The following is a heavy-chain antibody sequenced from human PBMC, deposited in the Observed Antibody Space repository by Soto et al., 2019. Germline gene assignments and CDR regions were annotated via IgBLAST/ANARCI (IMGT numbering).Heavy chain of an antibody. CDR2: IYDSGTI. D-gene: IGHD4-17*01. J-gene: IGHJ5*02. V-gene: IGHV4-59*08. CDR1: GGSINSYY. CDR3: ARHGHDYGDYWWFDP. Sequence: SETLSLTCNVSGGSINSYYWSWIRQPPGKGLEWIGYIYDSGTINYNPSLKSRVTISRDTSKNQFSLELTSVTAADTAVYYCARHGHDYGDYWWFDPWGQGTLVTVSS.